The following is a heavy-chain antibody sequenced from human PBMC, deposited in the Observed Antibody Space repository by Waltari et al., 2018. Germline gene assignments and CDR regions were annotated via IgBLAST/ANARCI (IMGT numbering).Heavy chain of an antibody. CDR1: GGSISSGDYF. V-gene: IGHV4-30-4*08. CDR2: IYYSGST. D-gene: IGHD3-16*02. Sequence: QVQLQESGPGLVKPSQTLSLTCTVSGGSISSGDYFWSWLRQPPGKGLEWIGYIYYSGSTYYNPSLKSRVTISVDTSKNQFSLKLSSVTAADTAVYYCARDRYRRTGYFDYWGQGTLVTVSS. CDR3: ARDRYRRTGYFDY. J-gene: IGHJ4*02.